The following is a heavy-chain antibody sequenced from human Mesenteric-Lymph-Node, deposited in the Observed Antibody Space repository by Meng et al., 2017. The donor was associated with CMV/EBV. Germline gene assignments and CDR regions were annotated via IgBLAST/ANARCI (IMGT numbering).Heavy chain of an antibody. D-gene: IGHD6-19*01. V-gene: IGHV3-33*08. CDR1: GFTFNTYG. CDR3: ARGLLAVAVDY. J-gene: IGHJ4*02. CDR2: IRYDGGKD. Sequence: LSLTCAASGFTFNTYGFHWVRQAPGKGLEWVTFIRYDGGKDYYAESVKGRFTISRDNAKNSLYLQMNSLRAEDTAVYFCARGLLAVAVDYWGQGTLVTVSS.